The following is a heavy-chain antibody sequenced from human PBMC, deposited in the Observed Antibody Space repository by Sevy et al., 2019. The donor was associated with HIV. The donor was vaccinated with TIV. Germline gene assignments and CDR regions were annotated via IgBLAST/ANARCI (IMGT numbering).Heavy chain of an antibody. CDR2: ISSSGSTI. CDR1: GFTFSDYY. Sequence: GGSLRLSCAASGFTFSDYYMSWIRQAPGKGLEWVSYISSSGSTIYYADSVKGRFTISRDNAKNSLYLQMNNLRAEDTAVYYCARGYYYGSEGLYYYYGMDVWGQGTTVTVSS. V-gene: IGHV3-11*01. CDR3: ARGYYYGSEGLYYYYGMDV. D-gene: IGHD3-10*01. J-gene: IGHJ6*02.